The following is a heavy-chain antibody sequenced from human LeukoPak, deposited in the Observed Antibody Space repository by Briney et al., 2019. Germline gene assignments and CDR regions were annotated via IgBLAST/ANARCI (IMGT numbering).Heavy chain of an antibody. J-gene: IGHJ6*02. CDR2: IIPIFDTA. V-gene: IGHV1-69*13. CDR3: ARPGIAAAGTAPPYYYYYGMDV. Sequence: ASVNVSCKASGGTFSSYAISWVRQAPGQGLEWMGGIIPIFDTANYAQKFQGRVTITADESTSTAYMELSSLRSEDTAVYYCARPGIAAAGTAPPYYYYYGMDVWGQGTTVTVSS. D-gene: IGHD6-13*01. CDR1: GGTFSSYA.